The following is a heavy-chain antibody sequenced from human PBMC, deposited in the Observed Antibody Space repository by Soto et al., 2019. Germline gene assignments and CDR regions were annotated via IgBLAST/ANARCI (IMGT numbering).Heavy chain of an antibody. D-gene: IGHD6-25*01. CDR2: IYPADSES. V-gene: IGHV5-51*01. Sequence: PGESLKISCKGSGYKFTTFWIGWVRQMAGKGLEWMGIIYPADSESKYSPSFQGQVTFSADKSISTAYLQWSSLKASDTAMYYWAGGAAGGVINNVFDIWGQGTMVTV. CDR1: GYKFTTFW. J-gene: IGHJ3*02. CDR3: AGGAAGGVINNVFDI.